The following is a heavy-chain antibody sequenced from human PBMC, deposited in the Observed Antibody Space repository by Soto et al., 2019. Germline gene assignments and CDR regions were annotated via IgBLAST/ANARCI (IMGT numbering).Heavy chain of an antibody. CDR2: ISGSGGST. CDR3: VLWPPYYFDY. D-gene: IGHD3-10*01. Sequence: GGSLRVSCAASGFPFSSYAMSWVRQAPGKGLEWVSAISGSGGSTYYADSVKGRFTISRDNSKNTLYLQMNSLRAEDTAVYYCVLWPPYYFDYWGQGTLVTAPQ. V-gene: IGHV3-23*01. CDR1: GFPFSSYA. J-gene: IGHJ4*02.